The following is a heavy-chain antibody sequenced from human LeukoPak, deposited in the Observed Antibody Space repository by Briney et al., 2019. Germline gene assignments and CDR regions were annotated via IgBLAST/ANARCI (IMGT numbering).Heavy chain of an antibody. D-gene: IGHD3-10*01. CDR3: AREFRGDWYFDL. J-gene: IGHJ2*01. V-gene: IGHV2-70*11. CDR2: VDWDDDK. CDR1: GFSLSTSGMF. Sequence: SGPTLVNPTQTLTLTCTFSGFSLSTSGMFVSWIRQPPGKALEWLARVDWDDDKYYSTSLKTRLTISKDTSKNQVVLTMTNMDPVDTATYYCAREFRGDWYFDLWGRGTLVTVSS.